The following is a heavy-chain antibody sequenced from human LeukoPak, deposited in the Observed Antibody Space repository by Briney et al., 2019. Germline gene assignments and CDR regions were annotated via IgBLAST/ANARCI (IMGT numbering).Heavy chain of an antibody. CDR3: ARAIDYGSGSYLLDY. CDR1: GYTFTDYH. J-gene: IGHJ4*02. V-gene: IGHV1-2*02. Sequence: ASVKVSCKTSGYTFTDYHMHWVRQAPGQGLEWMGGINPNSGGTNYPQEFQGRVTMTRDTSISTAYMELSRLRSDDMAVYYCARAIDYGSGSYLLDYWGQGTLVTVSS. D-gene: IGHD3-10*01. CDR2: INPNSGGT.